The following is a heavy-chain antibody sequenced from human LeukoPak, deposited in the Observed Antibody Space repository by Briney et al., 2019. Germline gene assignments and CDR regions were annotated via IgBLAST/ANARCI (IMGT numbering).Heavy chain of an antibody. CDR1: GGSISSSSYH. D-gene: IGHD4-11*01. CDR2: IYYSGST. V-gene: IGHV4-39*01. CDR3: ARQDVYSNYVFDY. Sequence: SETLSLTCTVSGGSISSSSYHWGWIRQPPGKGLEWIGSIYYSGSTYYNPSLQSRVTISVDTSKNQFSLKLSSVTAADTAVYYCARQDVYSNYVFDYWGQGTLVTVSS. J-gene: IGHJ4*02.